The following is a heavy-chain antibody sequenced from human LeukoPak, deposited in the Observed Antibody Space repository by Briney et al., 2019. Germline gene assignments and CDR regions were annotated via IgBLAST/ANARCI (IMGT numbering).Heavy chain of an antibody. D-gene: IGHD3-10*01. CDR3: ARTRYYYNSRSYGAPYYFDY. CDR2: INHSGST. V-gene: IGHV4-34*01. Sequence: PSETLSLTCAVSGGSLSGYYWTWIRQPPGKGLEWIGEINHSGSTNYNPSLKSRVTISVDTSRKQFFLRLSSVTAADTAMYYCARTRYYYNSRSYGAPYYFDYWGQGTLVTVSS. J-gene: IGHJ4*02. CDR1: GGSLSGYY.